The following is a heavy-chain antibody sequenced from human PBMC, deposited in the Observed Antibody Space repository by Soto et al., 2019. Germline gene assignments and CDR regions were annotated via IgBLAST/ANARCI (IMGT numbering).Heavy chain of an antibody. CDR1: GGSISSYY. J-gene: IGHJ4*02. D-gene: IGHD1-7*01. CDR3: ARGTKNFDY. CDR2: IYYSGST. V-gene: IGHV4-59*01. Sequence: SETLSLTCTVSGGSISSYYWSWIRQPPGKGLEWIGYIYYSGSTNYNPSLKSRVTISVDTSKNQFSLKLSSVTAADTAVYYCARGTKNFDYWGQGTLVTVSS.